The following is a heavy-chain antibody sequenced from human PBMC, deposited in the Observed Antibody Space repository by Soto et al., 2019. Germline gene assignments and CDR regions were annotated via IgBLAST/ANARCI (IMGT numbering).Heavy chain of an antibody. CDR3: ARDGYYDSSGYYSPGRFDP. J-gene: IGHJ5*02. Sequence: SSETLSLTCTVSGGSVSSGSYYWSWIRQPPGKGLEWIGYIYYSGSTNYNPSLKSRVTISVDTSKNQFSLKLSSVTAADTAVYYCARDGYYDSSGYYSPGRFDPWGQGTLVTVSS. V-gene: IGHV4-61*01. CDR2: IYYSGST. CDR1: GGSVSSGSYY. D-gene: IGHD3-22*01.